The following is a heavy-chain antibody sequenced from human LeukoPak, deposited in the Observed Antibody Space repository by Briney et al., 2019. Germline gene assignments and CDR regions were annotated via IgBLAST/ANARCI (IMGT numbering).Heavy chain of an antibody. J-gene: IGHJ4*02. V-gene: IGHV3-21*01. Sequence: SGGSLRLSCAASGFTFSSYSMNWVRQAPGKGLEWVSSISSSSSYIYYADSVKGRFTISRDNAKNSLYLQMNSLRAEDTAVYYCARDRSVVGAEPFDYWGQGTLVTVSS. D-gene: IGHD1-26*01. CDR3: ARDRSVVGAEPFDY. CDR2: ISSSSSYI. CDR1: GFTFSSYS.